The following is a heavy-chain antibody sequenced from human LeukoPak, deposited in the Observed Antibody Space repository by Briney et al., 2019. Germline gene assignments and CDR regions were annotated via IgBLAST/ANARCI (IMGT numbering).Heavy chain of an antibody. J-gene: IGHJ4*02. CDR2: IFGSGGST. V-gene: IGHV3-23*01. D-gene: IGHD6-19*01. CDR3: AKTTTGYSSGRFPGWPVDY. CDR1: GFTFSSYA. Sequence: GGSLRLSCAASGFTFSSYAMYWVRQTPGKGLEWVSGIFGSGGSTHYADSVKGRFTISRDNSKNTVYLQMNSLRAEDTAVYYCAKTTTGYSSGRFPGWPVDYWGQGTLVTVSS.